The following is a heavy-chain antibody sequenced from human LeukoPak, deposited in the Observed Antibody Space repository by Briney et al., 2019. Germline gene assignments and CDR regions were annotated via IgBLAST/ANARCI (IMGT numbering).Heavy chain of an antibody. D-gene: IGHD3-22*01. Sequence: GGSLRLSCAASGFTFSSYAMSWVRQAPGKGLEWVSAISGSGGSTYYADSVKGRFTISRDNSKNTLYLQMNSLRAEDTAVYYCAKDCAQYYDDRGGSFDYWGQGTLVTVSS. CDR2: ISGSGGST. CDR1: GFTFSSYA. CDR3: AKDCAQYYDDRGGSFDY. J-gene: IGHJ4*02. V-gene: IGHV3-23*01.